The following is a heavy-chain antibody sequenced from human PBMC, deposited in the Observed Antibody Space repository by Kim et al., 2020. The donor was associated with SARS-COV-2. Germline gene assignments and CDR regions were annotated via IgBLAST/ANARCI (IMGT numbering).Heavy chain of an antibody. Sequence: LSLTCAASGFTFSSYAMNWVRQAPGKGLEWVSGISVGASSTDYADSVKGRFTISRDTSKNTLYLQMNSLRAEDTAVYYCAKSWRDSGSYSVFDSWGQGTLVTVSS. CDR1: GFTFSSYA. CDR3: AKSWRDSGSYSVFDS. CDR2: ISVGASST. J-gene: IGHJ4*02. V-gene: IGHV3-23*01. D-gene: IGHD1-26*01.